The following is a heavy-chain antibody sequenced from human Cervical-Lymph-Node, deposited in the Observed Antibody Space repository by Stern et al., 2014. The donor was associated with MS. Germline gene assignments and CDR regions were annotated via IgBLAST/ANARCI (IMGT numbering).Heavy chain of an antibody. CDR2: IDYRGNT. D-gene: IGHD4-17*01. CDR3: ARVWYGDDYGLDV. J-gene: IGHJ6*02. Sequence: QLQLQESRPRLVRPSEPLSLTCSVSVDSMTSSHWSWIRQSPGQGLEWLGYIDYRGNTNYKSSLKNRVTISRDTSKNQFSLKLSHVTTADTAVYYCARVWYGDDYGLDVWGQGTTVIVSS. V-gene: IGHV4-59*01. CDR1: VDSMTSSH.